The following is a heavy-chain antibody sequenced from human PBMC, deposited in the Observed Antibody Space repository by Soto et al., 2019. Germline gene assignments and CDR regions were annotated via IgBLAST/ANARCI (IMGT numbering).Heavy chain of an antibody. D-gene: IGHD5-18*01. V-gene: IGHV4-31*03. J-gene: IGHJ6*01. CDR2: IYNSGST. Sequence: VHLQESGPGLVEPSQTLSLTCTVSGGSISSGGYYWSWIRQHPGKGLEWIGYIYNSGSTHYSPSLGTRVTISIESSKNQLSLKLKSVTAADTAVYYCARDRTATNFYYY. CDR1: GGSISSGGYY. CDR3: ARDRTATNFYYY.